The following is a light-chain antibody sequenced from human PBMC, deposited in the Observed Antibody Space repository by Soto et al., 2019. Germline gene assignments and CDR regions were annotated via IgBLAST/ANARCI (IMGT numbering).Light chain of an antibody. CDR1: QGISSA. V-gene: IGKV1-13*02. CDR2: DAS. J-gene: IGKJ4*01. CDR3: QQFNSLLT. Sequence: AIQLTQSPSSLSASVGDRITITCRASQGISSALAWYQQKPGKAPKLLIYDASSVESGVPSRFSGSGSGTDVTLTISSLQPEDFATYYCQQFNSLLTFGGGTKVEIK.